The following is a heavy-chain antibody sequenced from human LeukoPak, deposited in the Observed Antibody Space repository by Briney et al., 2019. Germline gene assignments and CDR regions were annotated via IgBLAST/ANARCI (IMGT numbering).Heavy chain of an antibody. J-gene: IGHJ4*02. CDR3: ARGGRLTYDIVVVVASTHMFDY. V-gene: IGHV4-34*01. CDR1: GGSFSGYY. Sequence: PSETLSLTCAVYGGSFSGYYWSWIRQPPGKGLEWSWEINHSGSTNYNPSLTSRVTISVETSKNQFSLKLSSVTAADTAVYYCARGGRLTYDIVVVVASTHMFDYWGQGTLVTVSS. D-gene: IGHD2-15*01. CDR2: INHSGST.